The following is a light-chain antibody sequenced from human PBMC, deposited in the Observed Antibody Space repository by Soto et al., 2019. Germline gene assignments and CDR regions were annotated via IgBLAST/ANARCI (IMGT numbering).Light chain of an antibody. V-gene: IGLV2-14*01. J-gene: IGLJ3*02. Sequence: QSVLTQPASVSGSPGQSITISCTGPSSDVGRYNHVSWYQQHPGKAPKLIIYEVSSRPSGVSNRFSGSKSGNTASLTISGLQAEDEADYYCSLYTISRVFGGGTKLTVL. CDR3: SLYTISRV. CDR1: SSDVGRYNH. CDR2: EVS.